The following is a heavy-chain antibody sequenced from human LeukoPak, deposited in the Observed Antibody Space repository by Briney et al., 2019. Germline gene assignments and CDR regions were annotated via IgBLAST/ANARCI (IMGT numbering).Heavy chain of an antibody. CDR1: EFTVNNNY. J-gene: IGHJ4*02. V-gene: IGHV3-20*04. D-gene: IGHD1-26*01. CDR3: ARGGSYYMGAVQD. CDR2: INWNGGST. Sequence: PGGSLRLSCAASEFTVNNNYMSWVRQAPGKGLEWVSGINWNGGSTGYADSVKGRFTVSRDNAKNSLHLQMNSLRAEDTALYYCARGGSYYMGAVQDWGQGTLVTVSS.